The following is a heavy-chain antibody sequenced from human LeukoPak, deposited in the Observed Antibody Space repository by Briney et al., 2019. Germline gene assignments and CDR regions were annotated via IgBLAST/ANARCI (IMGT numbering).Heavy chain of an antibody. Sequence: SETLSLTSTVSGGSFSSYYWSWIRQPPGKGLQCIGYIYTSGSTNYNPSLKSRVTISVDTSKNQFSLKLSSVTAADTAVYYCARSTMIALSDYWGQGTLVTVSS. D-gene: IGHD3-22*01. CDR2: IYTSGST. J-gene: IGHJ4*02. CDR1: GGSFSSYY. CDR3: ARSTMIALSDY. V-gene: IGHV4-4*09.